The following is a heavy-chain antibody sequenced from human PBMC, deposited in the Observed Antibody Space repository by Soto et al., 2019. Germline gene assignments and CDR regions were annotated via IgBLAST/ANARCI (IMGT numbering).Heavy chain of an antibody. CDR1: GGSISSGGYY. J-gene: IGHJ4*02. V-gene: IGHV4-31*03. Sequence: KTSETLSLTCTVSGGSISSGGYYWSWIRQHPGKGLEWIGYIYYSGSTYYNPSLKSRVTISVDTSKNQFSLKLSSVTAADTAVYYCASARVGATKLFDYWGQGTLVTVSS. CDR2: IYYSGST. D-gene: IGHD1-26*01. CDR3: ASARVGATKLFDY.